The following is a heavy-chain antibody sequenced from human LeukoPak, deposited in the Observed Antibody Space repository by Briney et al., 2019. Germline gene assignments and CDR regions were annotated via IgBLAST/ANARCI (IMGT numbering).Heavy chain of an antibody. D-gene: IGHD5-12*01. CDR2: IKQDGSNK. J-gene: IGHJ4*02. CDR1: GFTFSSYW. CDR3: AKEGGASRFDY. Sequence: GGSLRLSCAASGFTFSSYWMTWVRQAPGKGLEWVANIKQDGSNKYYADSVKGRFTISRDNSKNTLYLQMNSLRAEDTAVYYCAKEGGASRFDYWGQGTLVTVSS. V-gene: IGHV3-7*01.